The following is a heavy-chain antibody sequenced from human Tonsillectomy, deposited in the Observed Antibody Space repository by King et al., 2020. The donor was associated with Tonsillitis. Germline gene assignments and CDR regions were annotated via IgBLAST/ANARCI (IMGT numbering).Heavy chain of an antibody. J-gene: IGHJ6*02. CDR2: ISYDGSNK. CDR3: AREGQFQFYGMDV. V-gene: IGHV3-30*04. CDR1: GFTFNSYA. D-gene: IGHD5-24*01. Sequence: VQLVESGGGVVQPGRSLRLSCAASGFTFNSYAMHWVRQAPGKGLEWVAVISYDGSNKYYADSVKGRFTISRDNSKNTLYLQMNSLRAEDTAVYYCAREGQFQFYGMDVWGQGPTVTVSS.